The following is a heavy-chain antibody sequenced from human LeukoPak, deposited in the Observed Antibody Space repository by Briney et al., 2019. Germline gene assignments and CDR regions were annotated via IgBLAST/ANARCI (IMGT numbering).Heavy chain of an antibody. D-gene: IGHD5-18*01. CDR3: ARHIQGYSADY. CDR1: GFNISSYW. J-gene: IGHJ4*02. Sequence: GKALQLSCKGSGFNISSYWITSVRPLPGKGLEWIARNNPSEAYTNYSPSFQCHVTISTGEAISTAYLQCSSLKASDTAMYYCARHIQGYSADYRGQGALVTVSS. CDR2: NNPSEAYT. V-gene: IGHV5-10-1*01.